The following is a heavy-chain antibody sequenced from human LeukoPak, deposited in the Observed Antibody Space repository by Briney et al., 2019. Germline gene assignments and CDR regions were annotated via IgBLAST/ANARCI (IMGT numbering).Heavy chain of an antibody. CDR3: ASYPRCYYYMDV. V-gene: IGHV3-48*03. Sequence: RGGSLRLSCAASGFTFSMYETNWVCQDPGKGLEWVSYISSSGSTIDYADSVKGRFTISRDNDKNSLYLQMNSLRAEDAAVYYCASYPRCYYYMDVWGKGTTVTVSS. J-gene: IGHJ6*03. CDR1: GFTFSMYE. CDR2: ISSSGSTI.